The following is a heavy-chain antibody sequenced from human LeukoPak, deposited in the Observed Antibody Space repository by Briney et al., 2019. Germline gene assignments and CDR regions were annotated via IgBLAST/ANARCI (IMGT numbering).Heavy chain of an antibody. V-gene: IGHV4-61*01. Sequence: KTSETLSLTCTVSGGSISSGSYYWSWIRQPPGKGLEWIGYIYYSGSTNYNPSLKSRVTISVDTSKNQFSLKLSSVTAADTAVYYCATLVGATATLPGGDYWGQGTLVTVSS. CDR1: GGSISSGSYY. CDR2: IYYSGST. J-gene: IGHJ4*02. D-gene: IGHD1-26*01. CDR3: ATLVGATATLPGGDY.